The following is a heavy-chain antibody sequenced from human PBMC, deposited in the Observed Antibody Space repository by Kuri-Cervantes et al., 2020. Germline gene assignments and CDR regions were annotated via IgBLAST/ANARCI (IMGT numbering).Heavy chain of an antibody. D-gene: IGHD2-2*01. J-gene: IGHJ4*02. V-gene: IGHV1-18*01. CDR2: ISAYNGDT. Sequence: ASVKVSCKASGYTFTSYGISWVRQAPGQGLEWMGWISAYNGDTNYAQKLQGRVTMTTDTSTSTAYMELSRLRSDDTAVYYCASRPTRGNCSSTSCQGDYWGQGALVTVSS. CDR1: GYTFTSYG. CDR3: ASRPTRGNCSSTSCQGDY.